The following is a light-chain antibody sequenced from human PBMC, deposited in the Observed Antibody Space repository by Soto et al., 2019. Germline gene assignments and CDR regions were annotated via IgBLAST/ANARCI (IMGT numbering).Light chain of an antibody. CDR3: QQYNSYSPLT. CDR1: QSISNW. Sequence: DIQMTQSPSTLSASVGDRVTITCRASQSISNWLAWYQQKPGKAPKLLIYKASSLESGVPSRFSGSGSGTAFTLTISSLQPDDFATYYCQQYNSYSPLTFGGGTKVEIK. CDR2: KAS. J-gene: IGKJ4*01. V-gene: IGKV1-5*03.